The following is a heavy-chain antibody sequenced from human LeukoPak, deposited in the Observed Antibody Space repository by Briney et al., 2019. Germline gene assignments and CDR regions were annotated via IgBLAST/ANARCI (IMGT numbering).Heavy chain of an antibody. CDR2: INNDGRST. J-gene: IGHJ4*02. CDR3: ACYGIAPPY. CDR1: GFTFSSYW. D-gene: IGHD2-15*01. V-gene: IGHV3-74*01. Sequence: GGSLRLSCAASGFTFSSYWMHWVRQAPGKGLVWVSHINNDGRSTSYADSVKGRFTISRDNAKNTLYLQMNSLRTEDTAVYYCACYGIAPPYWGQGTLVTVSS.